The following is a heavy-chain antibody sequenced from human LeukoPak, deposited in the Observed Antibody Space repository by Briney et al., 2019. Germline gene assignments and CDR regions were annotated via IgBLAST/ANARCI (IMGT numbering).Heavy chain of an antibody. CDR2: ISGSGGTT. CDR1: GFTFSSYA. Sequence: GGSLRLSCAASGFTFSSYAMSWVRQAPGKGLEWVSAISGSGGTTYYADSVKGRFTISRDNSKNTLYPQVTILKAEDTALYYCGGSSSNLDVWGKGTTVTVSS. CDR3: GGSSSNLDV. V-gene: IGHV3-23*01. J-gene: IGHJ6*04. D-gene: IGHD6-6*01.